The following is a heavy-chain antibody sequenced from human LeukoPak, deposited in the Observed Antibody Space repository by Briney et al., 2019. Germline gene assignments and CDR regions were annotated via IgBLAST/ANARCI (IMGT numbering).Heavy chain of an antibody. CDR3: ASSSGWTSFDY. CDR1: GYTFTSYG. J-gene: IGHJ4*02. V-gene: IGHV1-18*01. D-gene: IGHD6-19*01. CDR2: ISAYNGNT. Sequence: ASVKVSCKASGYTFTSYGISWVRQAPGQGLEWMGWISAYNGNTNYAQKLQGRVTMTRSTSISTAYMELSSLRSEDTAVYYCASSSGWTSFDYWGQGTLVTVSS.